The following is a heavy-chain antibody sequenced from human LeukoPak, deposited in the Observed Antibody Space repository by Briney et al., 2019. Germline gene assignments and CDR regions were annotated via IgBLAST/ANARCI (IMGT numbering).Heavy chain of an antibody. J-gene: IGHJ4*02. CDR3: AREGDRGVVVADYFDF. V-gene: IGHV3-23*01. CDR1: GFTFSDYS. Sequence: GGSLRLSCAASGFTFSDYSMAWVRQAPGKGLERVSVISGRSGAIFYADSVKGRFTISRDNSKNMLHLQVSSLGAEDTAVYYCAREGDRGVVVADYFDFWGQGTVVTVSS. D-gene: IGHD5-12*01. CDR2: ISGRSGAI.